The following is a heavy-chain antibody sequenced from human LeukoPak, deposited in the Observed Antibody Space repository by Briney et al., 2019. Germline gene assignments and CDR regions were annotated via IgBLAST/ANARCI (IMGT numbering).Heavy chain of an antibody. D-gene: IGHD3-3*01. V-gene: IGHV4-59*01. CDR3: AVGGGFWSGYWTPAIDY. Sequence: SETLSLTCTVSGGSISSYYWSWIRQPPGKGPEWIGYIYYSGSTNYNPSLKSRVTISVDTSKNQFSLKLSSVTAADTAVYYCAVGGGFWSGYWTPAIDYWGQGTLVTVSS. J-gene: IGHJ4*02. CDR2: IYYSGST. CDR1: GGSISSYY.